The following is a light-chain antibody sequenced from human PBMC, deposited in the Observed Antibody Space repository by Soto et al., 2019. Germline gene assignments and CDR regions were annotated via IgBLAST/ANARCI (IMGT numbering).Light chain of an antibody. V-gene: IGLV2-14*01. J-gene: IGLJ1*01. CDR3: SSYTSSTTLYV. CDR1: SSDVGGYKY. Sequence: QSVLTQPASVSGSPGQSITISCTGTSSDVGGYKYVSWYQQHPGKVPKLMIYEVSNRPSGVSNRFSGSKSGNTASLTISGLQAEDEADYYCSSYTSSTTLYVFGPGTKVTVL. CDR2: EVS.